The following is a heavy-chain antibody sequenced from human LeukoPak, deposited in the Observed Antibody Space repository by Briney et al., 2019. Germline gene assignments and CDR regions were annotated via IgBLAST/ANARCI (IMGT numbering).Heavy chain of an antibody. CDR2: ISGGGGTT. V-gene: IGHV3-23*01. CDR1: GFTFSSYA. Sequence: PGGSLRLSCAASGFTFSSYAMSWVRQAPGKGLEWVSAISGGGGTTYYADSVKGRFAISRDNSKNTLYLQMNSLRAEDTAVYYCAKDRGMFLVGYLDYWGQGTLVTVSS. D-gene: IGHD2-15*01. J-gene: IGHJ4*02. CDR3: AKDRGMFLVGYLDY.